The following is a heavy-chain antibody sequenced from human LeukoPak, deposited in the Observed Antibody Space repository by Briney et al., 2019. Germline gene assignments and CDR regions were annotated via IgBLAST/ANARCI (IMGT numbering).Heavy chain of an antibody. J-gene: IGHJ4*02. V-gene: IGHV3-15*01. Sequence: GGSLRLSCAASGFTFSNALMSWVRQAPGKGLEWVGRIKSKTDGGTTDYAAPVKGRFTISRDDSKNTLYLQMNSLKTEDTAVYYCTTGIYYYDSSGYADYWGQGTLVTVSS. D-gene: IGHD3-22*01. CDR1: GFTFSNAL. CDR3: TTGIYYYDSSGYADY. CDR2: IKSKTDGGTT.